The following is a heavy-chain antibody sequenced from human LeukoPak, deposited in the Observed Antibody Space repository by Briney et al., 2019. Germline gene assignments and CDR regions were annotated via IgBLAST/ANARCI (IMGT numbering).Heavy chain of an antibody. CDR3: ARVGYSSSWHTLDS. CDR1: GYTFTNYG. J-gene: IGHJ4*02. D-gene: IGHD6-13*01. V-gene: IGHV1-18*01. CDR2: TSAYNGNT. Sequence: ASVKVSCKASGYTFTNYGISWVRQALGQGPEWMGWTSAYNGNTNYAQKLQGRVTMTTDTSTSTAYMELRSLRSDDTAVYYCARVGYSSSWHTLDSWGQGTLVTVSS.